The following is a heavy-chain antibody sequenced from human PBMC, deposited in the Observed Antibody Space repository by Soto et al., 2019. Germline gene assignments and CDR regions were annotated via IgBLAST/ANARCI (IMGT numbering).Heavy chain of an antibody. CDR2: ISAYNGNT. J-gene: IGHJ6*03. Sequence: QVQLLQSGAEVKKPGASVKVSCKASGYTFTNYGITWVRQAPGQGLEWMGWISAYNGNTHYTQRLQGRATMTTDTSASTAYMALRGLRSDDTAVYYCARVRQLVVYFYYYMDVWGKGTTVTV. D-gene: IGHD6-6*01. CDR3: ARVRQLVVYFYYYMDV. V-gene: IGHV1-18*01. CDR1: GYTFTNYG.